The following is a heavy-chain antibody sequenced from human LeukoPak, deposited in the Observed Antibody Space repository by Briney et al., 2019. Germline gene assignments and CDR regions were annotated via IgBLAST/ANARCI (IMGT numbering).Heavy chain of an antibody. CDR2: IYYSGST. V-gene: IGHV4-59*01. CDR3: ARAGGGYGATDFDY. D-gene: IGHD5-12*01. J-gene: IGHJ4*02. CDR1: GGSISSYY. Sequence: PSETLSLTCTVSGGSISSYYWSWIRQPPGKGLEWIGYIYYSGSTNYNPSLKSRVTISVDTSKNRFSLKLSSVTAADTAVYYCARAGGGYGATDFDYWGQGTLVTVSS.